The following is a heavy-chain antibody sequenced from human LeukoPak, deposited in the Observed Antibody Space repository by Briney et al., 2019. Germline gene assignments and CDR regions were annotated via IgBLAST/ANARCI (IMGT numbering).Heavy chain of an antibody. CDR2: IKQDGSEK. Sequence: GGSLRLSCAASGFTFSSYWMSWVRQAPGKGLEWVANIKQDGSEKYYVDSVKGRFTISRDNAKNSLYLQMNSLRAEDTAVYYCARDVGGPFSSGWYGVFDYWGQGTLVTVSS. D-gene: IGHD6-19*01. CDR3: ARDVGGPFSSGWYGVFDY. J-gene: IGHJ4*02. CDR1: GFTFSSYW. V-gene: IGHV3-7*03.